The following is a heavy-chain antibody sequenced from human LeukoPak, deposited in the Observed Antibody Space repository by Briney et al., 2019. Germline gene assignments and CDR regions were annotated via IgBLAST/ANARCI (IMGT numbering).Heavy chain of an antibody. J-gene: IGHJ4*02. V-gene: IGHV3-30*04. CDR2: VSYVGSNK. D-gene: IGHD3-22*01. CDR3: ASTSYYDSSGYYYPPMSNY. CDR1: GFTFSSYA. Sequence: GGSLRLSCSASGFTFSSYAMEWVRQAPGKGRECVAVVSYVGSNKYYADSVKGRFTISRDNSKNTLYLQMNSLRAEDTAVYYCASTSYYDSSGYYYPPMSNYWGQGTLVTVSS.